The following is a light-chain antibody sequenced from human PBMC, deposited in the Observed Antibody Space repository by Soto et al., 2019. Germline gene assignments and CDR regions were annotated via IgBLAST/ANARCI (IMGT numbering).Light chain of an antibody. CDR3: SSYTSSTPRV. V-gene: IGLV2-14*01. J-gene: IGLJ1*01. CDR2: DVS. Sequence: QSALTQPASVSGSPGQSITISCTGTSSDVGGYNSVSWYQQHPGKAPTLMIYDVSNRPSGVSNRFSGSKSGNTASLTISGLQAEDEADYYCSSYTSSTPRVFGTGTKLTVL. CDR1: SSDVGGYNS.